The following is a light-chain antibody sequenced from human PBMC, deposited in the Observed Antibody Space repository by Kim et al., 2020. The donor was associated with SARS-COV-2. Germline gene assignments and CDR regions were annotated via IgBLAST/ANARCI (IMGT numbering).Light chain of an antibody. CDR3: QQSYTIPLFT. CDR1: QSISNY. Sequence: SVGDRVTITCRSSQSISNYLNWYQKKPGKAPKLLIYAASNLQRVVQSRFIGRGSGTDFTLTIVSLQPEDFATYYCQQSYTIPLFTFGPGTKVDIK. V-gene: IGKV1-39*01. CDR2: AAS. J-gene: IGKJ3*01.